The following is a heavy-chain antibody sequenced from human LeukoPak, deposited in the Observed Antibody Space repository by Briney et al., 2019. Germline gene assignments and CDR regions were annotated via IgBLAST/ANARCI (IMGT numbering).Heavy chain of an antibody. V-gene: IGHV3-74*01. CDR3: ARGRPHGNDY. D-gene: IGHD4-23*01. Sequence: PGGSLRLSWAASGFTFSSYWMNWVRQAPGKGLVWVLRIASDGSSTTYADSVKGRFSISRDNAKNTLYLQMNSLRVEDTAVYYCARGRPHGNDYWGQGTLVTVSS. CDR2: IASDGSST. CDR1: GFTFSSYW. J-gene: IGHJ4*02.